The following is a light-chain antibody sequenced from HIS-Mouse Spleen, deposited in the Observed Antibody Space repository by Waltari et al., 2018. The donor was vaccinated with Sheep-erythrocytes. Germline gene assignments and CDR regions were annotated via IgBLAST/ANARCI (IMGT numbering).Light chain of an antibody. CDR2: DVI. CDR1: SSDVGGYNY. J-gene: IGLJ1*01. CDR3: CSYAGSYNHV. Sequence: QSALTQPRSVSGSPGQSVTISCTGTSSDVGGYNYVSWYQHYPGKAPKLMIYDVIKRPSGVPERFSGSKSGNTASLTISGLQAEDEADYYCCSYAGSYNHVFATGTKVTVL. V-gene: IGLV2-11*01.